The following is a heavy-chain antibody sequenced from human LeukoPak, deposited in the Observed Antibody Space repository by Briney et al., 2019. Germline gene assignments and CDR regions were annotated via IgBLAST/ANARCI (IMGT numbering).Heavy chain of an antibody. CDR3: AKDSGRYYDSSGYTGI. Sequence: GGSLRLSCAASGFTFSSYAMSWVRQAPGKGLEWVSAISGSGGSTYYADSVKGRFTISRDNSKNTLYLQMNSLRAEDTAVYYCAKDSGRYYDSSGYTGIWGQGTMVTVSS. V-gene: IGHV3-23*01. D-gene: IGHD3-22*01. CDR2: ISGSGGST. J-gene: IGHJ3*02. CDR1: GFTFSSYA.